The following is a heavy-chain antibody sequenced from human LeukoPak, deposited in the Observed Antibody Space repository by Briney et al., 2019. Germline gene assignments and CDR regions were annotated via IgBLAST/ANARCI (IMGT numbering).Heavy chain of an antibody. D-gene: IGHD5-18*01. J-gene: IGHJ4*02. V-gene: IGHV4-4*02. CDR1: GDSISSHYW. Sequence: SETLSLTCAVSGDSISSHYWWNWVRQPPGKGLEWIGEIYHSGSTNYNPSLKSRVTISVDKSKNQFSLKLTSLTAADTAVYYCARKGYTYGTFDYWGLGTLVTVSS. CDR2: IYHSGST. CDR3: ARKGYTYGTFDY.